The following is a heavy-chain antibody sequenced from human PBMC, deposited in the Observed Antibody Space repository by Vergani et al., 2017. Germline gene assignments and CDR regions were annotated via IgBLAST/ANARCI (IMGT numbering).Heavy chain of an antibody. D-gene: IGHD6-13*01. Sequence: QVQLVQSGAEVKKPGASVKVSCKASGYTFTTFAVHWVRQAPGQRLEWMAWINPGNGNIKYSQKFQGRVTITRDTSASTAYMELSSLRSEDTAVYYCARESMTAVGTRLSDFDYWGQGTLVTVSS. J-gene: IGHJ4*02. CDR2: INPGNGNI. CDR1: GYTFTTFA. CDR3: ARESMTAVGTRLSDFDY. V-gene: IGHV1-3*01.